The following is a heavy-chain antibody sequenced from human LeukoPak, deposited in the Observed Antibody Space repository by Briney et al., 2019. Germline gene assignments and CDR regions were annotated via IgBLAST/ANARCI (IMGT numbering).Heavy chain of an antibody. CDR2: IIPTFGTA. J-gene: IGHJ4*02. D-gene: IGHD3-22*01. CDR1: GGTFSSYA. V-gene: IGHV1-69*06. CDR3: AREGALGDSSGYFHYFDY. Sequence: SVKVSCKASGGTFSSYAISWVRQAPGQGLEWMGRIIPTFGTANYAQKFQGRVTITADKSTSTAYMELSSLRSEDTAVYYCAREGALGDSSGYFHYFDYWGQGTLVTVSS.